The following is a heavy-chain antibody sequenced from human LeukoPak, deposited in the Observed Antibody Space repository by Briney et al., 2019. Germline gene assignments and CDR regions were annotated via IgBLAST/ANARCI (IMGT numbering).Heavy chain of an antibody. CDR1: AFTFSSYS. V-gene: IGHV3-21*01. CDR2: ISGNGSYI. CDR3: ASNMAVVATGY. Sequence: PAGSLRLSCAASAFTFSSYSMNWVRPAPGKGLEWVSSISGNGSYIYYADSVKGRFTISRDNAKNSLYLQMNSLRAEDTAVYYCASNMAVVATGYWGQGTLVTVAS. J-gene: IGHJ4*02. D-gene: IGHD6-19*01.